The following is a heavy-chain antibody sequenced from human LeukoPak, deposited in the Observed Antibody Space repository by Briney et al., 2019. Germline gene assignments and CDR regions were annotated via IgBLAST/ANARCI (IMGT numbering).Heavy chain of an antibody. CDR3: ARRAYSGGFDYIDY. J-gene: IGHJ4*02. CDR1: GGANSSYY. V-gene: IGHV4-59*08. CDR2: IYYSGST. Sequence: SETLSLTCTVSGGANSSYYWSWIRQPPGKGLELIGFIYYSGSTSYNPSLKSRVTISVDTSKSQFSLKLSSVIAADTAVYYCARRAYSGGFDYIDYWGQGTLVTVSS. D-gene: IGHD2-21*01.